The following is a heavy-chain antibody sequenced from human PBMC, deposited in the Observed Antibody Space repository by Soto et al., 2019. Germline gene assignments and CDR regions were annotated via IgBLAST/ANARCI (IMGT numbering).Heavy chain of an antibody. CDR3: AYSVQDYGDTAGWFGP. CDR2: IYWDDDK. CDR1: GFSLSTSGVG. D-gene: IGHD4-17*01. Sequence: QITLKESGPTLVKPTQTLTLTCTFSGFSLSTSGVGVGWIRQPPGKALEWLALIYWDDDKRYSPSLKSRLTITQDTAQDQVVLRSTHRDPVDTATYYCAYSVQDYGDTAGWFGPWGQGTLVTVCS. J-gene: IGHJ5*02. V-gene: IGHV2-5*02.